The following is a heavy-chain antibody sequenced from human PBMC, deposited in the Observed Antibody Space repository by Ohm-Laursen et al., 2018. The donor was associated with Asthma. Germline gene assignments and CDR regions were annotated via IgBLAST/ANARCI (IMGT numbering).Heavy chain of an antibody. CDR1: GFTFDDYA. CDR2: ISWNSGSI. D-gene: IGHD6-13*01. V-gene: IGHV3-9*01. CDR3: AKDGSSITIYGMDV. Sequence: SLRLSCAASGFTFDDYAMHWVRQAPGKGLEWVSGISWNSGSIGYADSVKGRFTISRDNAKNSLYLQMNSLRAEDTALYYCAKDGSSITIYGMDVWGQGTTVTVSS. J-gene: IGHJ6*02.